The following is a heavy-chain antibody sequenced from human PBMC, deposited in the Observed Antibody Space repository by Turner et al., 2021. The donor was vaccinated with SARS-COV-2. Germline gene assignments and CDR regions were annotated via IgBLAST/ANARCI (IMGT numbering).Heavy chain of an antibody. Sequence: QVQLVQSGAEVKKPGASVQVSCKASGSPFTGYYMHWVRQAPGQGLEWMGWINPNSGGTNYAQKFQGRVTMTRDTSISTAYMDLSRLRSDDTAVYYCAREGAPVSSSSRVWFDPWGQGTLVTVSS. CDR3: AREGAPVSSSSRVWFDP. J-gene: IGHJ5*02. D-gene: IGHD6-6*01. CDR1: GSPFTGYY. V-gene: IGHV1-2*02. CDR2: INPNSGGT.